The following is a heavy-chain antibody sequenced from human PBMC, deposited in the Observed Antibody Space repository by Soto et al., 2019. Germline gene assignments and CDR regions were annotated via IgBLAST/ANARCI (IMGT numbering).Heavy chain of an antibody. Sequence: PSETLSLTCTVSGVSITSHYWTWIRQPPGKGLEWIGNIHYSGSTNYSPSIKGRVIISVDTSENQSSLKLSSVTTADTAVYYCTVGGAGHPFDYWGQGTLVTVS. CDR3: TVGGAGHPFDY. D-gene: IGHD3-16*01. CDR1: GVSITSHY. V-gene: IGHV4-59*11. CDR2: IHYSGST. J-gene: IGHJ4*02.